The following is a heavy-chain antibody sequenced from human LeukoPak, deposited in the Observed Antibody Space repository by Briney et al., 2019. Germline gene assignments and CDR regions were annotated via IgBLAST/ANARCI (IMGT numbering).Heavy chain of an antibody. CDR1: GGSISSSSYY. V-gene: IGHV4-39*01. Sequence: SETLSLTCTVSGGSISSSSYYWGWIRQPPGKGLEWIGSIYYSGSTYYNPSLESRVTISVDTSKNQFSLKLSSVTAADTAVYYCARQSMDSSSWFSTGYYYYMDVWGKGTTVTISS. CDR3: ARQSMDSSSWFSTGYYYYMDV. D-gene: IGHD6-13*01. CDR2: IYYSGST. J-gene: IGHJ6*03.